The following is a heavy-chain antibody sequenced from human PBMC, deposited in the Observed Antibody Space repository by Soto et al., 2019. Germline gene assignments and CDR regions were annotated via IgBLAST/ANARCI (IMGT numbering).Heavy chain of an antibody. J-gene: IGHJ6*02. V-gene: IGHV3-15*01. CDR2: IKSKTDGGTT. D-gene: IGHD3-10*01. CDR1: GFTFSNAW. Sequence: GGSLRLSCAASGFTFSNAWMSWVRQAPGKGLEWVGRIKSKTDGGTTDYAAPVKGRFTISRDDSKNTLYLQMNSLKTEDTAVYYCTTGILWFGEVHYGMDVWAKGPRSPSP. CDR3: TTGILWFGEVHYGMDV.